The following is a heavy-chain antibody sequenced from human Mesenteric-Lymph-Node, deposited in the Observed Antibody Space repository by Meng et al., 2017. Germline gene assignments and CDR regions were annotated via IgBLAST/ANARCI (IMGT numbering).Heavy chain of an antibody. CDR2: IYSGGST. CDR3: ARESIAAAGTFDY. Sequence: VALVESGGGLGQPGGSLRLSCAASGFTVSSNYMSWVRQAPGKGLEWVSVIYSGGSTYYADSVKGRFTISRDNSKNTLYLQMNSLRAEDTAVYYCARESIAAAGTFDYWGQGTLVTVSS. D-gene: IGHD6-13*01. CDR1: GFTVSSNY. J-gene: IGHJ4*02. V-gene: IGHV3-66*02.